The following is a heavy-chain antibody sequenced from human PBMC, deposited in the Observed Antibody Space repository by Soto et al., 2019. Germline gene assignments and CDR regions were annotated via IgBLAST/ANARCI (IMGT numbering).Heavy chain of an antibody. J-gene: IGHJ5*02. Sequence: GGSLRLSCAASRFTFGTTDMSWVRQAPGEGLEWVSTIDGSGGITYYADSVKGRFTISRDNSRNTVYLQMNSLRGDDTALYYCVKNSGWFNTWGQGALVTV. V-gene: IGHV3-23*01. CDR1: RFTFGTTD. CDR3: VKNSGWFNT. D-gene: IGHD3-10*01. CDR2: IDGSGGIT.